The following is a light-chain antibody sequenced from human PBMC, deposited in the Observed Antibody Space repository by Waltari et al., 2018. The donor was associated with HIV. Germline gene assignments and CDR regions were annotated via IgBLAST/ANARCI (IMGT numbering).Light chain of an antibody. V-gene: IGLV3-1*01. CDR3: QAWDSATVI. J-gene: IGLJ2*01. CDR2: QET. Sequence: SFDLTQPPSVSVSLGPTATITCSGEILRNTDPSWYQQKTGKSPVLFIYQETQLPPGIPERFSGSSSGNTATLTISGTQAMDEADYYCQAWDSATVIFGGGTRLTVL. CDR1: ILRNTD.